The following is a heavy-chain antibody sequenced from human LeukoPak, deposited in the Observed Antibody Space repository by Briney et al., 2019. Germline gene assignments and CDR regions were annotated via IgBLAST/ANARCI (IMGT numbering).Heavy chain of an antibody. V-gene: IGHV3-74*01. J-gene: IGHJ4*02. CDR2: INNDEITT. Sequence: GGSLRLSCVASGFTFSSLWMHWVRQAPGKGLVWVSRINNDEITTTYADSVKGRFTISRDNAKNTLYLQTNSLRAEDTAIYYCARGGPGTGMDYWGQGALVTVSS. D-gene: IGHD1-1*01. CDR1: GFTFSSLW. CDR3: ARGGPGTGMDY.